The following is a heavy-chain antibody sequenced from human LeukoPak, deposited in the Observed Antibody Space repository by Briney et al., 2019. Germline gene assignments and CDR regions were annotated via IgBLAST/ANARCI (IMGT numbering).Heavy chain of an antibody. Sequence: ASVKVSCKASGYTFTGYYMHWIRQAPGQGLEWMGLINPNNGGTNYAQKFQGRVTMTRDTSISTAYMEMTRLTSDDTAVYYCARVAYSESYGIWFDPWGQGSLVIISS. J-gene: IGHJ5*02. CDR1: GYTFTGYY. D-gene: IGHD1-26*01. CDR2: INPNNGGT. CDR3: ARVAYSESYGIWFDP. V-gene: IGHV1-2*02.